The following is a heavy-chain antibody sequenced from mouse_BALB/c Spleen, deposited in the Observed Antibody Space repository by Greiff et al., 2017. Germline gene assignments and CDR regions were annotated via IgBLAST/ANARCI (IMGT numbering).Heavy chain of an antibody. CDR3: ARGGNYDYAMDY. V-gene: IGHV5-4*02. D-gene: IGHD2-1*01. Sequence: EVHLVESGGGLVKPGGSLKLSCAASGFTFSDYYMYWVRQTPEKRLEWVATISDGGSYTYYPDSVKGRFTISRDNAKNNLYLQMSSLKSEDTAMYYCARGGNYDYAMDYWGQGTSVTVS. J-gene: IGHJ4*01. CDR1: GFTFSDYY. CDR2: ISDGGSYT.